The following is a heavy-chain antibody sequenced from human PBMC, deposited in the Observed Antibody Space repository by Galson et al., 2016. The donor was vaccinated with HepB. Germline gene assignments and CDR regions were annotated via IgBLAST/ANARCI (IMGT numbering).Heavy chain of an antibody. CDR1: GFSFGAYA. D-gene: IGHD1-1*01. CDR3: AKGLRT. Sequence: LRLSCAASGFSFGAYAMSWVRQAPGKGLEWVSAITGGGISTYYLDSVKGRFVIARDNSKTTLFLQMNNLRAEDTATYYCAKGLRTWGQGTLVTVSS. V-gene: IGHV3-23*01. J-gene: IGHJ4*02. CDR2: ITGGGIST.